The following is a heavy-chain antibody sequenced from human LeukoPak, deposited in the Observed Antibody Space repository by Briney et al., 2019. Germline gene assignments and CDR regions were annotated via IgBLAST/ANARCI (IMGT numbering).Heavy chain of an antibody. V-gene: IGHV4-39*01. CDR1: GASIRSGRNY. J-gene: IGHJ4*02. CDR2: IYYSGSS. Sequence: PSETLSLTCNVSGASIRSGRNYWGWIRQSPGKGLEWIGSIYYSGSSSYNPSLQSRVSISVDTSKNHISLKVFSLIAADTALYYCARHVSGSAMMHYFDYWGQGNLVTVSS. CDR3: ARHVSGSAMMHYFDY. D-gene: IGHD5-18*01.